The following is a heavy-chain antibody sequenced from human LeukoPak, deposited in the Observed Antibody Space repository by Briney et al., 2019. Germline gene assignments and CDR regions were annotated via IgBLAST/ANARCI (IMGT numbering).Heavy chain of an antibody. CDR2: IYSGGST. Sequence: PGGSLRLSCAASGSTVSSNYMSWVRQAPGKGLEWVSVIYSGGSTYYADSVKGRFTISRDNSKNTLYLQMNSLRAEDTAVYYCARVGKAAAGAFDYWGQGTLVTVSS. V-gene: IGHV3-53*01. CDR1: GSTVSSNY. J-gene: IGHJ4*02. D-gene: IGHD6-13*01. CDR3: ARVGKAAAGAFDY.